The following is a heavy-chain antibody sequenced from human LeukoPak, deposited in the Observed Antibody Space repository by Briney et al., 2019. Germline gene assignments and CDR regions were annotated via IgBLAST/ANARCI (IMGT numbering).Heavy chain of an antibody. D-gene: IGHD3-22*01. Sequence: SETLSLTCTVSGGSISSSSYSWGWIRQPPGKGLEWIGSIYYSGSTYYNPSLKSRVTMSVDTSRKQFSLKLTSVTATDTALYFCARGDLYYYDRRGYYQGLDNWGQGTRVTVSS. V-gene: IGHV4-39*07. J-gene: IGHJ4*02. CDR3: ARGDLYYYDRRGYYQGLDN. CDR2: IYYSGST. CDR1: GGSISSSSYS.